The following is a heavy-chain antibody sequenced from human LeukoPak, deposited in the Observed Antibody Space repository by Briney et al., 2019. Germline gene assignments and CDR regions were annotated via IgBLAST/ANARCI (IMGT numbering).Heavy chain of an antibody. CDR3: ARNNRESYYDFWSGYPYNWFDP. D-gene: IGHD3-3*01. CDR2: INPSGGST. CDR1: GYTFTSYY. J-gene: IGHJ5*02. Sequence: GASVKVSCKASGYTFTSYYMHWVRQAPGQGLEWMGIINPSGGSTSYAQKFQGRVTMTRDTSTSTVYMELSSLRSEDTAVYYCARNNRESYYDFWSGYPYNWFDPWGQGTLVTVSS. V-gene: IGHV1-46*01.